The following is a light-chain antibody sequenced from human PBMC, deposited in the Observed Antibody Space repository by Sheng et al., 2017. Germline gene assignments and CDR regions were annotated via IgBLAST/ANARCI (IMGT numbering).Light chain of an antibody. J-gene: IGKJ1*01. Sequence: DIQLTQSPTSLSASEGDRVTITCQASQDIDNHLNWYQQKPGKAPKLLIYEASNLGAGVPSRFSGSGSGTDFTLTITSLQPEDFATYYCQQYVSSPRTFGQGTKVEIK. V-gene: IGKV1-33*01. CDR3: QQYVSSPRT. CDR1: QDIDNH. CDR2: EAS.